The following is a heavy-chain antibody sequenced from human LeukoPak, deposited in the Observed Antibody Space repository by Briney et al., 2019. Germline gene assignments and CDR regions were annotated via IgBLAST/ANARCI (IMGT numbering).Heavy chain of an antibody. Sequence: AGGSLRLSCAASGFTLSDYHMTWVRQAPGKGLEWLSSITTISHYIYYAGAVRGRFTISRDNAKNSLYLQVNSLRGEDTAVYYCARSGGPGTYHQLRYNWFDPWGQGTLVTVSS. D-gene: IGHD3-10*01. V-gene: IGHV3-21*01. CDR1: GFTLSDYH. CDR3: ARSGGPGTYHQLRYNWFDP. J-gene: IGHJ5*02. CDR2: ITTISHYI.